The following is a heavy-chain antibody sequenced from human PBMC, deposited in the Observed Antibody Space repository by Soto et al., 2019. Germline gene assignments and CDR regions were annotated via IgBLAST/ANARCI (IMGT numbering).Heavy chain of an antibody. V-gene: IGHV3-48*02. CDR3: ARDRQVDIIGYYYGMDV. CDR2: ISSSSSTI. CDR1: GFTFSSYS. J-gene: IGHJ6*02. Sequence: PGGSLRLSCAASGFTFSSYSMNWVRQAPGKGLEWVSYISSSSSTIYYADSVRGRFTISRDNAKNSLYLQMNSLRDEDTAVYYCARDRQVDIIGYYYGMDVWGQGTTVTVSS. D-gene: IGHD5-12*01.